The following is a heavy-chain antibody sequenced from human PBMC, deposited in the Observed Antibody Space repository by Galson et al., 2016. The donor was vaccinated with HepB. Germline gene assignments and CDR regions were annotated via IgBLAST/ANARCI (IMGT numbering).Heavy chain of an antibody. J-gene: IGHJ4*02. CDR2: TYYRSKWYN. CDR1: GDSVSSNSAT. CDR3: ARGHLVVPFSFYFDY. V-gene: IGHV6-1*01. Sequence: AISGDSVSSNSATWNWIRQSPSRGLEWLGRTYYRSKWYNDYALSVKSRITINPDTSKNQFSLQLNSVTPEDTAVYYCARGHLVVPFSFYFDYWGQGSLVTVSS. D-gene: IGHD2-15*01.